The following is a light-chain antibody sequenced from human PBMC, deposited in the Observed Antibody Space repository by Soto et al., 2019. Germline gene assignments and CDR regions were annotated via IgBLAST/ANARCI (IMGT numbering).Light chain of an antibody. V-gene: IGKV3D-20*02. CDR1: ESVVSNY. CDR2: DAS. CDR3: QQRSSAIT. J-gene: IGKJ5*01. Sequence: EVVLTQSPDTLSLSPWERATLSCRATESVVSNYLAWYQLKPGQAPRLLIYDASSRATGIPDRFSGSGSGTDFTLTISRLEPEDFAVYYCQQRSSAITFGQGTRLEIK.